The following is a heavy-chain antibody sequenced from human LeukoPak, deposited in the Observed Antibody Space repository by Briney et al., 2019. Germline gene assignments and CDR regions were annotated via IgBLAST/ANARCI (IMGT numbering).Heavy chain of an antibody. D-gene: IGHD6-19*01. V-gene: IGHV1-46*01. CDR3: ARDPSIAVAGSRDY. CDR2: INPSGGST. CDR1: GYTFTSYY. J-gene: IGHJ4*02. Sequence: ASVKVSCKASGYTFTSYYMHWVRQAPGQGLEWMGIINPSGGSTSYAQKFQGRVTMTRDTSISTAYMELSRLRSDDTAVYYCARDPSIAVAGSRDYWGQGTLVTVSS.